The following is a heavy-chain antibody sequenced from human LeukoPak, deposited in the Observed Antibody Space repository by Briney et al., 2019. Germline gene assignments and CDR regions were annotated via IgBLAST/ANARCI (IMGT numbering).Heavy chain of an antibody. V-gene: IGHV4-38-2*01. CDR2: LYYTGSA. CDR3: ARLWSGYNFDY. Sequence: SETLSLTCGVSGYSISSGFYWGWIRQPPGRGLQWIGSLYYTGSAEYNPSLKSRLTMSMDKSKNQFSLRLNSVTAADTAVYYCARLWSGYNFDYWGQGTLVTVSS. CDR1: GYSISSGFY. D-gene: IGHD5-24*01. J-gene: IGHJ4*02.